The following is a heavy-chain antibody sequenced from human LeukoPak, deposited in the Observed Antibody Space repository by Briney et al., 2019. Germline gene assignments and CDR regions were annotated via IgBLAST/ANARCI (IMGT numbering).Heavy chain of an antibody. CDR1: GYTFTNHW. Sequence: GESLKISCKGSGYTFTNHWIAWVRQMPGKGLEWMGIIYPADSDTRYSPSFQGQVTISADKSVRTAYSQWSSLKASDTAMYYCAFGASNWDQFDYWGQGTLVTVSS. CDR3: AFGASNWDQFDY. D-gene: IGHD7-27*01. J-gene: IGHJ4*02. V-gene: IGHV5-51*01. CDR2: IYPADSDT.